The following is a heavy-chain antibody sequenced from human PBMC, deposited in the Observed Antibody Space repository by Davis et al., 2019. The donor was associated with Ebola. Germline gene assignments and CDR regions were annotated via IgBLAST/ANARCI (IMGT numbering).Heavy chain of an antibody. V-gene: IGHV3-30*18. D-gene: IGHD2-15*01. CDR2: ISYDGSNK. CDR3: AKDVGEIVVVVAATTYFDL. Sequence: GESLKISCAASGFTFSTYSMSWVRQAPGKGLEWVAVISYDGSNKYYADSVKGRFTISRDNSKNTLYLQMNSLRAEDTAVYYCAKDVGEIVVVVAATTYFDLWGRGTLVTVSS. J-gene: IGHJ2*01. CDR1: GFTFSTYS.